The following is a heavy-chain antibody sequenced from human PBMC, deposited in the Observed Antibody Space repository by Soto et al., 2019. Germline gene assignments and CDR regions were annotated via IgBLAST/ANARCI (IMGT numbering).Heavy chain of an antibody. D-gene: IGHD3-22*01. J-gene: IGHJ6*02. CDR1: GVTFSSYA. V-gene: IGHV3-30-3*01. CDR3: ASTYDSSGYYPPDPYYYYGMDV. CDR2: ISYDGSNK. Sequence: SLILSCAASGVTFSSYAMHGVRQAPGKGLECVAVISYDGSNKYYADSVKGRFTISRDNSKNTLYLQMNSLRAEDTAVYYCASTYDSSGYYPPDPYYYYGMDVRGQGTTVTVSS.